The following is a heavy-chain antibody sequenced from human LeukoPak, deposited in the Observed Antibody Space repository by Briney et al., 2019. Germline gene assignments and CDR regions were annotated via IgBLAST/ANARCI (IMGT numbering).Heavy chain of an antibody. Sequence: PGGSLRLSCAASGFTFNSFAMNWVRQAPGKGLEWVSSISGSDGSSHYADFVKGRFTISRDNSKNTLHLQMNRLRAGDTAVYYCAKSLGVGGYTRYKGFDQWGQGTLVTVSS. CDR1: GFTFNSFA. D-gene: IGHD3-16*02. CDR3: AKSLGVGGYTRYKGFDQ. V-gene: IGHV3-23*01. CDR2: ISGSDGSS. J-gene: IGHJ4*02.